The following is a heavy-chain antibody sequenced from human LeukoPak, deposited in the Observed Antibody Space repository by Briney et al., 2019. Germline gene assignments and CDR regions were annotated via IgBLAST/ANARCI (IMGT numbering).Heavy chain of an antibody. Sequence: ASVKVSCKASGYTFTSYYMHWVRQAPGQGLEWMGIINPSGGSTSYAQKFQGRVTMTRDTSTSTVYMELSSLRSEDTAVYYCARTVEDFWDRSDAFDIWGQGTMVTVSS. CDR3: ARTVEDFWDRSDAFDI. CDR1: GYTFTSYY. J-gene: IGHJ3*02. D-gene: IGHD3-16*01. CDR2: INPSGGST. V-gene: IGHV1-46*01.